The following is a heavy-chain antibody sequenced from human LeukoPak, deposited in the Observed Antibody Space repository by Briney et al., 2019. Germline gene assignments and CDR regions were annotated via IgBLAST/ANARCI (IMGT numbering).Heavy chain of an antibody. CDR2: INIDGSYT. CDR3: ARDFDAGGTPGDDFDY. V-gene: IGHV3-74*01. CDR1: GFTFSNYW. D-gene: IGHD4-23*01. Sequence: PGGSLRLSCAASGFTFSNYWMHWVRQCPGKGPVWGARINIDGSYTSYADSVKGRITISRDDAKNTLYLQMSSLRAQDTAIYSCARDFDAGGTPGDDFDYWGRGTLVTVSS. J-gene: IGHJ4*02.